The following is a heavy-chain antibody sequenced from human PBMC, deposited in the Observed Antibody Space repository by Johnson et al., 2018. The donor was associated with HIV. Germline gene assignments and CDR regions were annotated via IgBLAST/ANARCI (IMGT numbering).Heavy chain of an antibody. D-gene: IGHD2-2*01. CDR3: AREGGDCSSTSCYQDAFDI. CDR2: ISRSGSTI. Sequence: QVQLVESGGGSVKPGDSLRLSCAASGFTFSDYYMSWIRQAPGKGLEWVSYISRSGSTIYYADSVQGRFPISRANAKNSLYLQMNSLRAEDTAVYYCAREGGDCSSTSCYQDAFDIWGQGTMVTVSS. J-gene: IGHJ3*02. V-gene: IGHV3-11*04. CDR1: GFTFSDYY.